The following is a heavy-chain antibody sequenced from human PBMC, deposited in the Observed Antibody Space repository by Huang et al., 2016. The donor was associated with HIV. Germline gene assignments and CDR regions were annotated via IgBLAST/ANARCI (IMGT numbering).Heavy chain of an antibody. V-gene: IGHV3-53*02. D-gene: IGHD3-16*01. CDR2: VYSDGNT. J-gene: IGHJ6*03. CDR3: AKIGGSDYYYYYYMDV. Sequence: EVQLVETGGGLIQPGGSLKLSCAASGFTASANYMSWVRQAPGKGREWVSIVYSDGNTFDADSVKGRFIISRDNSKNTMYLQMTSLRAEDTAVYYCAKIGGSDYYYYYYMDVWGKGATVTVSS. CDR1: GFTASANY.